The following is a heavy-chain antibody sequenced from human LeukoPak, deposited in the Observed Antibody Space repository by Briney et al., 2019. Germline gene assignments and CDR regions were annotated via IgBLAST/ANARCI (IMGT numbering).Heavy chain of an antibody. J-gene: IGHJ4*02. CDR3: ARSLDYGGNSDKFDY. D-gene: IGHD4-23*01. V-gene: IGHV1-18*01. Sequence: GASVKVSCKASGYTFTSYGISWVRQAPGQGLEWMGWISAYNGNTNYAQKLQGRVTITADESTSTAYMELSSLRSEDTAVYYCARSLDYGGNSDKFDYWGQGTLVTVSS. CDR2: ISAYNGNT. CDR1: GYTFTSYG.